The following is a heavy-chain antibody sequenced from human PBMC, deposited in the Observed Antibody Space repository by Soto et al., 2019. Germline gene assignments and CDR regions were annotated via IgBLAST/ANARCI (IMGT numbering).Heavy chain of an antibody. Sequence: ASVKVSCKTSGYTFTSYYMHCVRQAPGQGVEWMGLINPSSGSTSYAQKFQGRVTMTRDTSTSSVYMELSSLRSEDTAVYYCARSYYDYVWGSYRSDQFDYWGQGTLVTVSS. D-gene: IGHD3-16*02. CDR2: INPSSGST. CDR1: GYTFTSYY. CDR3: ARSYYDYVWGSYRSDQFDY. V-gene: IGHV1-46*01. J-gene: IGHJ4*02.